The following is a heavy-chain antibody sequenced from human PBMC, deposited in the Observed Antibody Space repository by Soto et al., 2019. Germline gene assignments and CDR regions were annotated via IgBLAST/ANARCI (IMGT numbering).Heavy chain of an antibody. CDR1: GFTFSSYA. J-gene: IGHJ6*02. V-gene: IGHV3-23*01. D-gene: IGHD3-3*01. Sequence: EVQLLESGGGLVQPGGSLRLSCAASGFTFSSYAMSWVRQAPGKGLEWVSAISGSGGSTYYADSVKGRFTISRDNSKNTLYLQMNSLRAEDTAVYYCARQSLLKSIPIYGYFYYAMDVWGQGTSVIVSS. CDR2: ISGSGGST. CDR3: ARQSLLKSIPIYGYFYYAMDV.